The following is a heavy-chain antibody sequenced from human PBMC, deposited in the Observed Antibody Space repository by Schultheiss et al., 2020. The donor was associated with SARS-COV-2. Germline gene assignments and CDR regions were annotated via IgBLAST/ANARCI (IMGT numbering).Heavy chain of an antibody. J-gene: IGHJ4*02. CDR1: GFTFSNAW. V-gene: IGHV3-15*01. CDR3: TTESIAAAGFDY. D-gene: IGHD6-13*01. Sequence: GGSLRLSCAASGFTFSNAWMSWVRQAPGKGLEWVGRIKSKTDGGTTDYAAPVKGRFTISRDDSKNTLYLQMNSLKTEDTAVYYCTTESIAAAGFDYWGQGTLVTVSS. CDR2: IKSKTDGGTT.